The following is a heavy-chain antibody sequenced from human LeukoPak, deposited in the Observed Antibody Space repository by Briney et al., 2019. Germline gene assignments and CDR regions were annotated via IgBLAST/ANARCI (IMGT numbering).Heavy chain of an antibody. CDR2: VYHSGST. CDR3: ASLGRYDAFDI. CDR1: GGSISSSNW. Sequence: SETLSLTCAVSGGSISSSNWWSWVRQPPGKGLEWIGEVYHSGSTNYNPSLKSRVTISVDKSKNQFSLKLSSVTAADTAVYYCASLGRYDAFDIWGQGTMVTVSS. D-gene: IGHD4-17*01. V-gene: IGHV4-4*02. J-gene: IGHJ3*02.